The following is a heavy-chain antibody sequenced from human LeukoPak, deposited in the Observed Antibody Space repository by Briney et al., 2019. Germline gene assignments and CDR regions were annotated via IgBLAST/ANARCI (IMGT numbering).Heavy chain of an antibody. CDR3: AKESTYYDSSGYYIVRSEYFQH. J-gene: IGHJ1*01. V-gene: IGHV3-30*18. Sequence: GGSLRLSCAASGFTFSSYGMHWVRQAPGKGLEWVAVISYDGSNKYYADSVKGRFTISRDNSQNTLYLQMSSLGAEDTAVYYCAKESTYYDSSGYYIVRSEYFQHWGQGTLVTVSS. CDR1: GFTFSSYG. D-gene: IGHD3-22*01. CDR2: ISYDGSNK.